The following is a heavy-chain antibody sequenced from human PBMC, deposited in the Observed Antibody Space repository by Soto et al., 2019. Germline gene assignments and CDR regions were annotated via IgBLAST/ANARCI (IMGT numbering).Heavy chain of an antibody. J-gene: IGHJ3*02. CDR3: AKVHSPRDYGDYGAFDI. CDR2: ISGSGGST. Sequence: EVQLLESGGGLVQPGGSLRLSCAASGFTFSSYAMSWVRQAPGKGLEWVSAISGSGGSTYYADSVKGRFTISRDNSKNTPYLQMNSLRAEDTAVYYCAKVHSPRDYGDYGAFDIWGQGTMVTVSS. CDR1: GFTFSSYA. D-gene: IGHD4-17*01. V-gene: IGHV3-23*01.